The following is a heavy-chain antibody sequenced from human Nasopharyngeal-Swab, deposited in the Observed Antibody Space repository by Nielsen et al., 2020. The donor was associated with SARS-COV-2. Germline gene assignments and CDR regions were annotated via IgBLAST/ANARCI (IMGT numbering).Heavy chain of an antibody. J-gene: IGHJ4*02. CDR1: GYSFTSYA. CDR2: IIPIFGTA. D-gene: IGHD1-26*01. V-gene: IGHV1-69*06. Sequence: SVKVSCKASGYSFTSYAISWVRQAPGQGLEWMGGIIPIFGTANYAQKFHGRVTITADKSTSTAYMELSSLRSEDTAVYYCATNGWELLSFDYWGQGTLVTVSS. CDR3: ATNGWELLSFDY.